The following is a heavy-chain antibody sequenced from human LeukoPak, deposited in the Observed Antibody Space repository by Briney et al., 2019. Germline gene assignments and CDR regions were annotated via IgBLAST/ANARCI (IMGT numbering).Heavy chain of an antibody. V-gene: IGHV1-18*01. J-gene: IGHJ5*02. CDR1: GYTFTSYG. CDR2: ISAYNGNT. CDR3: ARDRLKFCSSTSCWFDP. D-gene: IGHD2-2*01. Sequence: ASVKVSFTASGYTFTSYGISWVRQAPGQGIEWMGWISAYNGNTKYAQKLQGRVTMTTDTSTSTAYMELRSLRSDDTAVYYCARDRLKFCSSTSCWFDPWGQGTLVTVSS.